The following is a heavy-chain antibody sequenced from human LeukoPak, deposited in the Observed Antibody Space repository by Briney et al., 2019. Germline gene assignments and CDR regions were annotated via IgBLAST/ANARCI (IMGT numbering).Heavy chain of an antibody. D-gene: IGHD1-26*01. Sequence: GSLRLSCAASGFTFSSYSMNWVRQAPGKGLEWVSSISFGSSYVYYADSVKGRFTISRDNAKNSLYLQMNSLRAEDTAVYYCARDRAGATHSVWGQGTLVTVSS. J-gene: IGHJ4*02. CDR1: GFTFSSYS. CDR3: ARDRAGATHSV. V-gene: IGHV3-21*01. CDR2: ISFGSSYV.